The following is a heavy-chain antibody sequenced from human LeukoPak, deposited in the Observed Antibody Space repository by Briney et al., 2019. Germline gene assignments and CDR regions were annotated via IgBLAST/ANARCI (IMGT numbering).Heavy chain of an antibody. Sequence: PSETLSLTCAVYGGSFSGYYWSWIRQPPGKGLEWIGEINHSGSTNYNPSLKSRVTISVDTSKNQFSLKLGSVTAADTAVYYCARGHIVVVTAPLAFDIWGQGTMVTVSS. CDR2: INHSGST. J-gene: IGHJ3*02. CDR3: ARGHIVVVTAPLAFDI. V-gene: IGHV4-34*01. D-gene: IGHD2-21*02. CDR1: GGSFSGYY.